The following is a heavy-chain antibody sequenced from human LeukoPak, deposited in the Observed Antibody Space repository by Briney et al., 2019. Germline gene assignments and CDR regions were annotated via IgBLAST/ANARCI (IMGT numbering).Heavy chain of an antibody. CDR2: IYHSGST. J-gene: IGHJ5*02. Sequence: SETLSLTCAVSGYTISSGYYWGWIRQPPGKGLEWIGSIYHSGSTYYNPSLKSRVTISVDTSKNQFSLKLSSVTAADTAVYYCARSLVVIATNWFDPWGQGTLVTVSS. V-gene: IGHV4-38-2*01. CDR1: GYTISSGYY. CDR3: ARSLVVIATNWFDP. D-gene: IGHD2-21*01.